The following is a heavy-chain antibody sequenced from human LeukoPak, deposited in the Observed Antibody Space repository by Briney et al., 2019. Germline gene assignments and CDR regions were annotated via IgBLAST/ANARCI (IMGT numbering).Heavy chain of an antibody. V-gene: IGHV3-23*01. D-gene: IGHD1-26*01. CDR3: AKDRSIGTYYTFDH. CDR1: GFTFNDYV. CDR2: ISASAAMT. Sequence: GGSLRLSCEASGFTFNDYVMTWVRQAPGKGLEWVSSISASAAMTYYADSVKGRFTVSRDNSNNRLYLQMSGLTAADTAVYYCAKDRSIGTYYTFDHWGQGTLVTVSS. J-gene: IGHJ4*02.